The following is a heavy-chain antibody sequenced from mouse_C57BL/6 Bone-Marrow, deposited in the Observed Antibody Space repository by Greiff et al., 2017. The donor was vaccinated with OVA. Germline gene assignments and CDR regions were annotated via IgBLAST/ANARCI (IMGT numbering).Heavy chain of an antibody. CDR3: ARELWLRRRVRAWYFDF. CDR1: GYTFTSYW. D-gene: IGHD2-2*01. J-gene: IGHJ1*03. V-gene: IGHV1-69*01. CDR2: IDPSDSYT. Sequence: QVQLKQPGAELVMPGASVKLSCKASGYTFTSYWMHWVKQRPGQGLEWIGEIDPSDSYTNSNQKFKGKATLTVDKSYRPAYMQLRSLTSDVSAFYYCARELWLRRRVRAWYFDFWGTGTTVTVSS.